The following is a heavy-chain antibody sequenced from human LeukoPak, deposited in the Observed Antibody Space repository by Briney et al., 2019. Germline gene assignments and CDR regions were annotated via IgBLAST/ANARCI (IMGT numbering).Heavy chain of an antibody. CDR3: ARGRIDKIVVVHSFSYGMDV. D-gene: IGHD3-22*01. V-gene: IGHV4-34*01. CDR1: GGSFTDYF. Sequence: SETLSLTCTVYGGSFTDYFWTWIRQSPGQGLEWIGEINDYTGDSNHNPSLNSRVSISLEMSTTQSSLELRSVTAADTAVYYCARGRIDKIVVVHSFSYGMDVWGQGTPVTVSS. J-gene: IGHJ6*02. CDR2: INDYTGDS.